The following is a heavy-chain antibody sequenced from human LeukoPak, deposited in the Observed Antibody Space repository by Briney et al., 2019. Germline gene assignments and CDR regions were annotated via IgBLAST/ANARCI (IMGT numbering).Heavy chain of an antibody. CDR3: ASGDDAFDI. V-gene: IGHV4-34*01. CDR1: GGSFSGYY. CDR2: INHSGST. Sequence: SETLSLTCAVYGGSFSGYYWSWIRQPPGKGLEWIGEINHSGSTNYNPSLKSRVTISVDTSKNQLSLKLSSVTAADTAVYYCASGDDAFDIWGQGTMVTVSS. J-gene: IGHJ3*02.